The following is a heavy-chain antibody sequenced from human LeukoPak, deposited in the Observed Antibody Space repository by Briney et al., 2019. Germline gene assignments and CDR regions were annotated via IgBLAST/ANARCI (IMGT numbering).Heavy chain of an antibody. CDR1: GGTFSSYA. CDR2: MNPNSGNT. CDR3: ARGVHTMVRGVFPADY. J-gene: IGHJ4*02. V-gene: IGHV1-8*02. D-gene: IGHD3-10*01. Sequence: ASVKVSCKASGGTFSSYAISWVRQAPGQGLEWMGWMNPNSGNTGYAQKFQGRVTMTRNTSINTAYMELSSLRSEDTAVYYCARGVHTMVRGVFPADYWGQGTLVTVSS.